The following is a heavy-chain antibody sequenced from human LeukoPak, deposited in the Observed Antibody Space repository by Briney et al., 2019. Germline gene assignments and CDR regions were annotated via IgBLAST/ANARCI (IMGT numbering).Heavy chain of an antibody. CDR3: ARDLGSEGSGWFPFYYYYGMDV. CDR2: IKQDGSEK. CDR1: GLNFHDVW. Sequence: GGSLRLSCSASGLNFHDVWMTWVRQTPGKGLEWVANIKQDGSEKYYVDSVKGRFTISRDNAKNSLYLQMNSLRAEDTAVYYCARDLGSEGSGWFPFYYYYGMDVWGQGTTVTVSS. D-gene: IGHD6-19*01. J-gene: IGHJ6*02. V-gene: IGHV3-7*01.